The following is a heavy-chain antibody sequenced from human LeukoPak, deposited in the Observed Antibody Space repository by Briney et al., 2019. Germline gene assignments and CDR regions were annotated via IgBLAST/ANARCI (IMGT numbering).Heavy chain of an antibody. CDR2: MFDSENT. Sequence: SETLSLTCTVSGASISSHYRSWIRQPPGKGLEWIGYMFDSENTKDNPSLKSRITLSADTSKNQFSLRLSSVTAADTAVYYCATIKRGSIFGYFNFWGQGILVTVSS. CDR3: ATIKRGSIFGYFNF. V-gene: IGHV4-59*11. CDR1: GASISSHY. D-gene: IGHD5-18*01. J-gene: IGHJ4*02.